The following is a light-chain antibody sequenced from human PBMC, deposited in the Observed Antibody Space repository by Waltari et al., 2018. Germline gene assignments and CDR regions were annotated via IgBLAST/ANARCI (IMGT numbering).Light chain of an antibody. V-gene: IGLV2-14*03. CDR2: DVN. Sequence: QSALTQPASVSGSPGQSITISCTAASGVIGSSYYVSWYQHHPGNAPKLVIFDVNNRPSGVSNRFSASVSGNTASLTISGLQAEDEADYYCSSYTKDTRIFGGGTKLTVL. CDR3: SSYTKDTRI. J-gene: IGLJ2*01. CDR1: SGVIGSSYY.